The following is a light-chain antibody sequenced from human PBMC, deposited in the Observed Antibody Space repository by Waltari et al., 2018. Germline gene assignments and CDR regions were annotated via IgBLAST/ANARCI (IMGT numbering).Light chain of an antibody. CDR1: GSDVGAYTY. CDR2: GVN. CDR3: SSYTSNGTLV. J-gene: IGLJ1*01. V-gene: IGLV2-14*01. Sequence: QSALTQPASVSGSPGQSITISCIGTGSDVGAYTYVSWHHQLPGKAPKVMIYGVNNRPSGGSNRFCGAKSGNTAALIISGIKAEDEAENYCSSYTSNGTLVFGTGTKVTVV.